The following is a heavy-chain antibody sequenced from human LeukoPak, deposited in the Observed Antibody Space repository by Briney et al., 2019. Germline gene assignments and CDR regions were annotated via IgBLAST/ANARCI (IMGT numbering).Heavy chain of an antibody. J-gene: IGHJ4*02. CDR3: ARLGHGDYGFDY. CDR1: AYTSTGYY. Sequence: ASVKGSCKASAYTSTGYYIHWVRQAPGQGFEWMGWINPDNGGTNYAQKFQSRVTMTRDTSISTVYMELSRLRSDDTAVYYCARLGHGDYGFDYWGQGTLVTVSS. CDR2: INPDNGGT. V-gene: IGHV1-2*02. D-gene: IGHD4-17*01.